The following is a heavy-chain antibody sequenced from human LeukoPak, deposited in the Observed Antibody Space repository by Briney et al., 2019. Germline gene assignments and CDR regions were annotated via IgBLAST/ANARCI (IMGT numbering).Heavy chain of an antibody. Sequence: GGSLRLSCAPSGFTFSSYAMSWVRQAPGKGLEWVSAISGSGGSTYYADSVKGRFTISRDKSKNTLYLQMNSLRAEDTAVYYCAKDVGITMVRGVVSPNAFDIWGQGTMVTVSS. CDR3: AKDVGITMVRGVVSPNAFDI. J-gene: IGHJ3*02. D-gene: IGHD3-10*01. CDR2: ISGSGGST. V-gene: IGHV3-23*01. CDR1: GFTFSSYA.